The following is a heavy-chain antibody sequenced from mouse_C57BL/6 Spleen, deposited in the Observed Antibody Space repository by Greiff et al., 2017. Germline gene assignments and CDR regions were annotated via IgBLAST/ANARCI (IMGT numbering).Heavy chain of an antibody. CDR2: IYPGSGST. CDR3: ARPTVRYFDV. D-gene: IGHD1-1*01. V-gene: IGHV1-55*01. CDR1: GYTFTSYW. Sequence: QVQLQQSGAELVKPGASVKMSCKASGYTFTSYWITWVKQRPGQGLEWIGDIYPGSGSTNYNEKFKSKATLTVDTSSSTAYMQLSSLTSEDSAVYYCARPTVRYFDVWGTGTTVTVSS. J-gene: IGHJ1*03.